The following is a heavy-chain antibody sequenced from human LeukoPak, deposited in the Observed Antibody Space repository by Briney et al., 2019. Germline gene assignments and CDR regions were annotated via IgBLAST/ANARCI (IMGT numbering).Heavy chain of an antibody. CDR1: GYTFTGYY. CDR3: ARDNDSRDPPHFDY. J-gene: IGHJ4*02. Sequence: ASVKVSCKASGYTFTGYYMHWVRQAPGQGLEWMGWINPNSGGTNYAQKFRGRVTITADKSTRTAYMELSSLRSEDTAVYYCARDNDSRDPPHFDYWGQGTLVTVSS. V-gene: IGHV1-2*02. D-gene: IGHD3-16*01. CDR2: INPNSGGT.